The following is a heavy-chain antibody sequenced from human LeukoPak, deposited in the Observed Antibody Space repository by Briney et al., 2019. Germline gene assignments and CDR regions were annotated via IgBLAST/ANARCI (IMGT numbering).Heavy chain of an antibody. CDR1: GYTFTGYY. CDR3: ARDNDSRDPPHFDY. J-gene: IGHJ4*02. Sequence: ASVKVSCKASGYTFTGYYMHWVRQAPGQGLEWMGWINPNSGGTNYAQKFRGRVTITADKSTRTAYMELSSLRSEDTAVYYCARDNDSRDPPHFDYWGQGTLVTVSS. V-gene: IGHV1-2*02. D-gene: IGHD3-16*01. CDR2: INPNSGGT.